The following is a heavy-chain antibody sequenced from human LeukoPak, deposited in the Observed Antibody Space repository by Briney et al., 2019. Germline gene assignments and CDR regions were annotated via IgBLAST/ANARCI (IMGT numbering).Heavy chain of an antibody. J-gene: IGHJ3*02. CDR1: GYTFTGYY. D-gene: IGHD3-9*01. CDR3: ARGLQKIFWGAFDI. CDR2: INPNSGAT. V-gene: IGHV1-2*02. Sequence: ASVKVSCKASGYTFTGYYMHWVRQAPGQGLEWMGWINPNSGATNYAQKFQGRVTMTRDTSISTAYMELSRLRSDDTAVYYCARGLQKIFWGAFDIWGQGTMVTVSS.